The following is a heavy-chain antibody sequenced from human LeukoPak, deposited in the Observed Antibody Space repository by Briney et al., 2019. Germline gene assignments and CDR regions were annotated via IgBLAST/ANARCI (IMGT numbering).Heavy chain of an antibody. D-gene: IGHD3-22*01. Sequence: PGGSLRLSCAVSGLTFNNYAMSWVRQAPGKGLEWVSAISGSGGSTYYADSVKGRFTISRDNSKNTLYVQMNSLRAEDTAVYYCAKDGGSGYYYFDYWGQGTLVTVSP. CDR1: GLTFNNYA. CDR3: AKDGGSGYYYFDY. J-gene: IGHJ4*02. V-gene: IGHV3-23*01. CDR2: ISGSGGST.